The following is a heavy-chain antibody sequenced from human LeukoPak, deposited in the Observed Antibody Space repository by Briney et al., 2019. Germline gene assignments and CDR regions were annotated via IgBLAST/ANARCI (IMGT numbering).Heavy chain of an antibody. D-gene: IGHD3-22*01. V-gene: IGHV4-31*03. CDR1: GGSISNGGYY. Sequence: SQTLSLTCTVSGGSISNGGYYWSWVRQHPGKGLEWIGYIYYTGRPIYNPSLKSRLTISVDTSENQFSLNLSSVTAADTAVYYCARSRGCFYAFDYWGQGTLVTVSS. J-gene: IGHJ4*02. CDR2: IYYTGRP. CDR3: ARSRGCFYAFDY.